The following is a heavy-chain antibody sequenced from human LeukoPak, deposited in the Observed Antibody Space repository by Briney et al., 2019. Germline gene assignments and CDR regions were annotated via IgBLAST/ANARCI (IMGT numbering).Heavy chain of an antibody. J-gene: IGHJ2*01. D-gene: IGHD6-13*01. Sequence: PGGSLRLSCTASGFTFNSYGIHWVRQAPGKRLEWVTVIWFDGSNKYYADFVKGRFTISRDNSKNTLYLQMNSLRAEDTAVYHCARGAAAANPSYWYLDLWGRGTLVTVSS. CDR1: GFTFNSYG. CDR3: ARGAAAANPSYWYLDL. V-gene: IGHV3-33*01. CDR2: IWFDGSNK.